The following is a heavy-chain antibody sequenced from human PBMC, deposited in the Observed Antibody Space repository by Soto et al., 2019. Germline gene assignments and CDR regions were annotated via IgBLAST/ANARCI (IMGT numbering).Heavy chain of an antibody. CDR3: ARNEYQLLYLDP. Sequence: SETLSLTCAVSGGSISSGGYSWSWIRQPPGKGLEWIGYIYHSGSTYYNPSLKSRVTISVDRSKNQFSLKLSSVTAADTAVYYCARNEYQLLYLDPWGQGTLVNVFS. D-gene: IGHD2-2*02. CDR1: GGSISSGGYS. V-gene: IGHV4-30-2*01. CDR2: IYHSGST. J-gene: IGHJ5*02.